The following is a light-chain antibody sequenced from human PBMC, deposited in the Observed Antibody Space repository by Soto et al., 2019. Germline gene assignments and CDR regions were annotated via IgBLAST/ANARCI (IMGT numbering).Light chain of an antibody. V-gene: IGLV7-43*01. CDR1: TGAVTSTYY. J-gene: IGLJ3*02. Sequence: QAVVTQEPSLTVSPGGTVTLTCASSTGAVTSTYYPNWFQQKPGQAPRALIYSTSNKHYWTPARFSGSLLGGKAALTLSGVQPEDEAEYYCLLYYGGAWVFGGGTKLTVL. CDR3: LLYYGGAWV. CDR2: STS.